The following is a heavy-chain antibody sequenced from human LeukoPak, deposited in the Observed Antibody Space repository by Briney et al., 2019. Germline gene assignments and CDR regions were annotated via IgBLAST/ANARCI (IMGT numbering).Heavy chain of an antibody. D-gene: IGHD5-24*01. CDR1: GGSISSSSYY. Sequence: SETLSLTCTVSGGSISSSSYYWGWIRHPPGKGLEWIGSIYNAGITYYNPSLKSRVTISVDTSKNQFSLKLSSVTAADTAVYYCARRYISGWLQSAFDIWGQGTMVTVSS. CDR3: ARRYISGWLQSAFDI. V-gene: IGHV4-39*01. CDR2: IYNAGIT. J-gene: IGHJ3*02.